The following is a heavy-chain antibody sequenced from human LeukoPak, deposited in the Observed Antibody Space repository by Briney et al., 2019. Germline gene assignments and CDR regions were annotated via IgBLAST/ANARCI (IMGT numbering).Heavy chain of an antibody. CDR3: ARSSRVTGYCSGGSCYLYNWFDP. J-gene: IGHJ5*02. V-gene: IGHV1-2*02. CDR1: GYTFTGYY. CDR2: INPNSGDT. Sequence: ASVKVSCKASGYTFTGYYMHWVRQAPGQGLEWMGWINPNSGDTNYAQKLQGRVTMTTDTSTSTAYMELRSLRSDDTAVYYCARSSRVTGYCSGGSCYLYNWFDPWGQGTLVTVSS. D-gene: IGHD2-15*01.